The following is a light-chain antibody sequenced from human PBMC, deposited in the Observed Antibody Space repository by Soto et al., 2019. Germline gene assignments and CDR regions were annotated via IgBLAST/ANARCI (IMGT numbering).Light chain of an antibody. V-gene: IGKV3-15*01. CDR2: GAS. CDR3: QYYDSWPPL. J-gene: IGKJ3*01. CDR1: QSVRDN. Sequence: EIVMTQSPTTLSVSPGERATLSCRASQSVRDNLAWYQQKPGQAPRLLIYGASTRATGIPARFSGSGSGTEFTLTISSLQSEDFAVYYRQYYDSWPPLFGPGTKVDIK.